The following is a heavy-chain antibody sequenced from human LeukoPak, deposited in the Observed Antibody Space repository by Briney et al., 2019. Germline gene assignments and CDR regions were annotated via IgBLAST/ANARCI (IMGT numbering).Heavy chain of an antibody. V-gene: IGHV3-23*01. Sequence: GGSLRLSCAASGFTFSSYAMSWVRPAPGKGLGWVSAISGSCGSTYYADTVKGRFTISRDNSKNTLYLRMNSLRAEGTAVYYCAKSLDYDSSYFDPWGQGTLVTVSS. CDR3: AKSLDYDSSYFDP. J-gene: IGHJ5*02. CDR2: ISGSCGST. CDR1: GFTFSSYA. D-gene: IGHD3-3*01.